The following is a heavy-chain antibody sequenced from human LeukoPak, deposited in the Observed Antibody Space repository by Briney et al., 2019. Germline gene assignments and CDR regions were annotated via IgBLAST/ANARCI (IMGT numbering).Heavy chain of an antibody. CDR1: GGSISSYY. V-gene: IGHV4-59*01. J-gene: IGHJ5*02. D-gene: IGHD3-10*02. CDR3: AGHRPVLNWFDP. CDR2: IYYSGST. Sequence: SETLSLTCTVSGGSISSYYRSWIRQPPGKGLEWIGYIYYSGSTNYNPSLKSRVTISVDTSKNQFSLKLSSVTAADTAVYYCAGHRPVLNWFDPWGQGTLVTVSS.